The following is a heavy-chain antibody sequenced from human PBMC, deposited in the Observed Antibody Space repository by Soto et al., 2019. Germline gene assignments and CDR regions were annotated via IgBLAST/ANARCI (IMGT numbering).Heavy chain of an antibody. D-gene: IGHD6-6*01. V-gene: IGHV4-39*01. J-gene: IGHJ5*02. CDR1: GGSISSSSYY. Sequence: PSEPLSLTCTVSGGSISSSSYYWGWIRQPPGKGLEWMGSIYYSGSTYYNPSLKSRVTISVDTSKNQFSLKLSSVTAADTAVYYCASLEYSSSSGWFDPWGQGALVTVSS. CDR3: ASLEYSSSSGWFDP. CDR2: IYYSGST.